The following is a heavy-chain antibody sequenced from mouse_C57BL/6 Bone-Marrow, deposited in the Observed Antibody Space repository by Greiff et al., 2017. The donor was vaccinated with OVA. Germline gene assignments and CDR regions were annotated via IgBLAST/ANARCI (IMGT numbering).Heavy chain of an antibody. CDR1: GYTFTSYG. V-gene: IGHV1-81*01. CDR3: SHITTVVEGDAMDY. J-gene: IGHJ4*01. Sequence: VQLQQSGAELARPGASVKLSCKASGYTFTSYGISWVKQRTGQGLEWIGEIHPRSGNTYYNEKFKGKATLTADTSSSTAYMELRSLTSEDSAVYFCSHITTVVEGDAMDYWGQGTSVTVSS. CDR2: IHPRSGNT. D-gene: IGHD1-1*01.